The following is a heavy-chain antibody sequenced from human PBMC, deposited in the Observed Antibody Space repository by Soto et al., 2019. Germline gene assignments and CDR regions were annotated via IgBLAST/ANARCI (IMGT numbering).Heavy chain of an antibody. CDR1: GFTVSSSY. Sequence: EVRLVESGGGLVQPGGSLRLSCAASGFTVSSSYVSWVRQAPGKGLEWVSVINSDDTTDYADSVKGRFTISRDNSKNTLYLKMNGLRVEDTAVYYCARDQNGSGAPYYHYGMDVWGHGTTVIVSS. CDR2: INSDDTT. V-gene: IGHV3-66*01. CDR3: ARDQNGSGAPYYHYGMDV. D-gene: IGHD3-10*01. J-gene: IGHJ6*02.